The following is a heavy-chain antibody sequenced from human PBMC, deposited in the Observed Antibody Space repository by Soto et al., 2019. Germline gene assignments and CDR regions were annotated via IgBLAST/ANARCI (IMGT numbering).Heavy chain of an antibody. V-gene: IGHV3-21*01. J-gene: IGHJ4*02. CDR1: GFTFSTYN. CDR3: ARGSTAVPSNAFY. CDR2: ISSSSSYI. D-gene: IGHD3-16*01. Sequence: GGSLRLSCAASGFTFSTYNMNWVRQAPGKGLEWVSSISSSSSYIYYADSVKGRFTISRDNAKNSLYLQMNSLRAEDTAVYYCARGSTAVPSNAFYWGLGTLVTVSS.